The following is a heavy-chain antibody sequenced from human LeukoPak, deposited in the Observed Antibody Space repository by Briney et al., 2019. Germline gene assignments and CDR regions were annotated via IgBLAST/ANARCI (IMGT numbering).Heavy chain of an antibody. J-gene: IGHJ4*02. CDR1: GFTFSSYS. V-gene: IGHV3-48*02. Sequence: GGSLRLSCAASGFTFSSYSRNWVRQAPGKGLEWVSYISSSSNYIYYADSMKGRFTISRDNAKNSLFLQMDSLRDEDTAVYYCAREGDGSGRIFYYWGQGTLVTVSS. CDR2: ISSSSNYI. D-gene: IGHD3-10*01. CDR3: AREGDGSGRIFYY.